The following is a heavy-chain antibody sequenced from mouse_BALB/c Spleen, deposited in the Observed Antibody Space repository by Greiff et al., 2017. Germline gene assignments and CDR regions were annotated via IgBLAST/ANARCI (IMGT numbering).Heavy chain of an antibody. CDR1: GFTFSSYA. J-gene: IGHJ1*01. CDR3: ARLGNYGGYFDV. D-gene: IGHD2-1*01. V-gene: IGHV5-6-5*01. CDR2: ISSGGST. Sequence: EVKLVESGGGLVKPGGSLKLSCAASGFTFSSYAMSWVRQTPEKRLEWVASISSGGSTYYPDSVKGRFTISRDNARNILYLQMSSLRSEDTAMYYCARLGNYGGYFDVWGAGTTVTVSS.